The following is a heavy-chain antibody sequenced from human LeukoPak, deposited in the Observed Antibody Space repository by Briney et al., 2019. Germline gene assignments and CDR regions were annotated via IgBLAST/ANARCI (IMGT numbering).Heavy chain of an antibody. Sequence: SGTLSLTCAVSGGSISSSNWWSWVRQPPGKGLEWIGEIYHNGSTNYNPSLKSRVTISVDKSKNQFSLKLSSVTAADTSVYYCARRIDGVGYSYAFDYWGQGTLVTVSS. CDR3: ARRIDGVGYSYAFDY. V-gene: IGHV4-4*02. CDR1: GGSISSSNW. D-gene: IGHD5-18*01. CDR2: IYHNGST. J-gene: IGHJ4*02.